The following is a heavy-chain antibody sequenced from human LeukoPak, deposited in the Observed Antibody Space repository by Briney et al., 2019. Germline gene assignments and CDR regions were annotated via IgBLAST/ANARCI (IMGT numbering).Heavy chain of an antibody. CDR1: GGSISSISYY. V-gene: IGHV4-39*07. Sequence: PSETLSLTCTVSGGSISSISYYWGWIRQPPGKGLEWIGNIVYSGTTYYNPSLKSRVTISVDTSKNQFSLKLSSVTAADTAVYYCARDAAAWGAWGQGTLVTVSS. D-gene: IGHD6-13*01. J-gene: IGHJ5*02. CDR2: IVYSGTT. CDR3: ARDAAAWGA.